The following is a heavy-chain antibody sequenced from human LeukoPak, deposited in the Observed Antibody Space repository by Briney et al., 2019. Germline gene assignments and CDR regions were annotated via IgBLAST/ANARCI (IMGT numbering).Heavy chain of an antibody. CDR2: INPSGGST. Sequence: ASVKVSCKASGYSSTSYYIYWVRQATGQWLEWMGIINPSGGSTTYAQKFQGRVAMTRDTSTSRVYMEVSSLRSEDTAVYYCARTYSSSDEFDYWGQGTLVTVSS. CDR3: ARTYSSSDEFDY. V-gene: IGHV1-46*01. D-gene: IGHD6-13*01. J-gene: IGHJ4*02. CDR1: GYSSTSYY.